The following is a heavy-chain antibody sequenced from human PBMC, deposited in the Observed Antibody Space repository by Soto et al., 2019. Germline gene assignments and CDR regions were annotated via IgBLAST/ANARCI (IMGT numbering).Heavy chain of an antibody. CDR2: ISGNGFST. J-gene: IGHJ4*02. V-gene: IGHV3-64*02. CDR3: ARGPSTVATWLDY. CDR1: GFTFSNYA. D-gene: IGHD4-17*01. Sequence: EVQLVESGEGLVQPGGSLRLSCAASGFTFSNYAMHWVRQAPGKGLEYVSAISGNGFSTYYGDSVRGRFIISRDNSKNTVYLQMGSLRAEDMAVYYCARGPSTVATWLDYWGQGTPVTVSS.